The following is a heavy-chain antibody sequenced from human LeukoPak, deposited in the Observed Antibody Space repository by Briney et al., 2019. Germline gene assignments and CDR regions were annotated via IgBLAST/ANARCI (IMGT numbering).Heavy chain of an antibody. CDR2: INSDGGGA. J-gene: IGHJ5*02. V-gene: IGHV3-74*01. CDR3: ARDVPHNWFDT. Sequence: GGSLRLSWAASGITFGNNWMHWVRQGPGKGLVWISRINSDGGGAIYADSVKGRFTVSRDNAKNTLYLQMNSLRAEDTAVYYCARDVPHNWFDTWGQGTLVTVSS. CDR1: GITFGNNW.